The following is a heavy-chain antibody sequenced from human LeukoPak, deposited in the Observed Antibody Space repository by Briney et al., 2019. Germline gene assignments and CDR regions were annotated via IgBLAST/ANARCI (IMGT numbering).Heavy chain of an antibody. Sequence: ASVKVSCKASGYTFTSYGISWVRQAPGQGLEWMGWISAYNGNTNYAQKLQGRVTMTTDTSTSTAYMELRSLRSDDTAVYYCARLTKLRRYCSGGSCMYYFDYWGQGTLVTVSS. D-gene: IGHD2-15*01. CDR3: ARLTKLRRYCSGGSCMYYFDY. CDR2: ISAYNGNT. V-gene: IGHV1-18*01. J-gene: IGHJ4*02. CDR1: GYTFTSYG.